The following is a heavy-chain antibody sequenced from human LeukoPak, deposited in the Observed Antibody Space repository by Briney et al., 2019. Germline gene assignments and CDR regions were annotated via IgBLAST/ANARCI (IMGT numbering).Heavy chain of an antibody. CDR2: IIPIFGTA. V-gene: IGHV1-69*13. J-gene: IGHJ4*02. D-gene: IGHD3-10*02. Sequence: SVNVSCTSSGGTFSSYAISWVRQAPGQGLEWMGGIIPIFGTANYAQKFQGRVTITADEYTSTAYMELSSLRSEDTAVYYCAINHVPEVFDYWGQGTLVTVSS. CDR1: GGTFSSYA. CDR3: AINHVPEVFDY.